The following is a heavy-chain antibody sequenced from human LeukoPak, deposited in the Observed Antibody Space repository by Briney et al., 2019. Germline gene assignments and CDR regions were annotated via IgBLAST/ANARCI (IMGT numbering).Heavy chain of an antibody. CDR2: IYTSGST. CDR1: GYSISSGYY. J-gene: IGHJ4*02. Sequence: SETLSLTCAVSGYSISSGYYWGWIRQPPGKGLEWIGRIYTSGSTNYNPSLKSRVTISVDTSKNQFSLKLSSVTAADTAVYYCARGGRWPFDYWGQGTLVTVSS. D-gene: IGHD2-15*01. CDR3: ARGGRWPFDY. V-gene: IGHV4-38-2*01.